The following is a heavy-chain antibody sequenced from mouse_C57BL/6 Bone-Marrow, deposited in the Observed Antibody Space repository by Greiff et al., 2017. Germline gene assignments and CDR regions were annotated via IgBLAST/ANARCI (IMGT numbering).Heavy chain of an antibody. CDR1: GYAFRSYW. D-gene: IGHD2-3*01. CDR3: ARTVFDGYYGNAMDY. V-gene: IGHV1-80*01. CDR2: IYPGDGDT. Sequence: QVQLQQSGAELVKPGASVKISCKASGYAFRSYWMNWVKQRPGKGLEWIGQIYPGDGDTNYNGKFKGKATLTADKSSSTAYMQLSSLNAEDSAVYFCARTVFDGYYGNAMDYWGQGTTVTVSS. J-gene: IGHJ4*01.